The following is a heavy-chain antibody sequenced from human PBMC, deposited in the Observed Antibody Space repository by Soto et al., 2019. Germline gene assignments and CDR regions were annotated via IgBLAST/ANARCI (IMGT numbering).Heavy chain of an antibody. Sequence: SETLSLTCTVSGGSISSYYWSWIRQPPGKGLEWIGYIYYSGSTNYNPSLKSRVTISVDTSKNQFSLKLSSVTAADTAVYYCARTWTYEYFDYWGQGTLVTAPQ. CDR2: IYYSGST. J-gene: IGHJ4*02. CDR1: GGSISSYY. D-gene: IGHD3-22*01. CDR3: ARTWTYEYFDY. V-gene: IGHV4-59*01.